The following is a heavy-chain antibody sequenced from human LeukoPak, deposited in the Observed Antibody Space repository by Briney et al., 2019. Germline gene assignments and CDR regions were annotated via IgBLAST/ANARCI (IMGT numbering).Heavy chain of an antibody. V-gene: IGHV1-18*01. Sequence: ASVTVSCKASGYTFTSYGISWVRQAPGQGLEGMGWISAYNGNTNYAQKLQGRGTITRDTSTSTAYMEVRSLRSDDTAVYYCARDLTYDFWSDDAFDIWGQGTMVTVSS. CDR1: GYTFTSYG. D-gene: IGHD3-3*01. J-gene: IGHJ3*02. CDR3: ARDLTYDFWSDDAFDI. CDR2: ISAYNGNT.